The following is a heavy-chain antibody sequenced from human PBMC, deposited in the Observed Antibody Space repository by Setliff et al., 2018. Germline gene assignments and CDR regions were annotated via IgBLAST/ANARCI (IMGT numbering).Heavy chain of an antibody. V-gene: IGHV4-39*01. D-gene: IGHD5-18*01. CDR1: GGSISSRSHY. CDR2: TYYRGST. CDR3: ARLDGAGLWSHYYYYYMDV. J-gene: IGHJ6*03. Sequence: LSLTCTVSGGSISSRSHYWGWIRQPAGKGLEWIGSTYYRGSTYYNPSLKSRVTISVDTSKNQFSLKLISVTAADTAVYYCARLDGAGLWSHYYYYYMDVWGKGTTVTVSS.